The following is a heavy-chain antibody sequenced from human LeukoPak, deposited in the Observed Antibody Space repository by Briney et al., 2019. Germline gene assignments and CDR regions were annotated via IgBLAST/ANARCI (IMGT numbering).Heavy chain of an antibody. J-gene: IGHJ4*02. CDR3: ARDIDYDVDY. CDR1: GYTFTSYG. Sequence: GASVKVSCKASGYTFTSYGISWVRQAPGQGLEWMGWINAKNGNTNYAQQLQGRLTLTIDTSTITAYMELRSLKSDDTAVYCCARDIDYDVDYWGQGTLVAVSS. D-gene: IGHD4-17*01. CDR2: INAKNGNT. V-gene: IGHV1-18*01.